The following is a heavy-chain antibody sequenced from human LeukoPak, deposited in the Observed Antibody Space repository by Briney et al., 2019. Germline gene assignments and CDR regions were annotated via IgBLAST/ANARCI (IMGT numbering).Heavy chain of an antibody. CDR1: GFTFSSYA. D-gene: IGHD3-10*01. CDR3: AKSKSSSYYDAFDI. CDR2: ISSSSYI. Sequence: PGGSPRLSCAASGFTFSSYAMSWVRQAPGKGLEWVSSISSSSYIYYADSVKGRFTISRDNSKNTLDLQMNSLRAEDTAVYYCAKSKSSSYYDAFDIWGQGTLVTVSS. J-gene: IGHJ3*02. V-gene: IGHV3-23*01.